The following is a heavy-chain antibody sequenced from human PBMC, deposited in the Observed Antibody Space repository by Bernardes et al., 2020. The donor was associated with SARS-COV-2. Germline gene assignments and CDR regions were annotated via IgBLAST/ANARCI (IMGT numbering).Heavy chain of an antibody. CDR2: ITSKTDI. CDR1: GFTFSVYT. D-gene: IGHD2-2*01. J-gene: IGHJ4*02. CDR3: ARDSGHTSSDLDY. Sequence: GGSLRLSRVASGFTFSVYTLNWVRQAPGKGLEWVSSITSKTDIYYADSVRGRFTISRDNAKSSLFLHMTGLSADDTAVYYCARDSGHTSSDLDYWGQGTLVTVSS. V-gene: IGHV3-21*01.